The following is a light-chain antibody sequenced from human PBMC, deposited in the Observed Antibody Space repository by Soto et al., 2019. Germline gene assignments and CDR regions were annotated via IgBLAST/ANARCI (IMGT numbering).Light chain of an antibody. CDR3: QQYGSSHLYT. J-gene: IGKJ2*01. CDR1: QSVSSSY. Sequence: EIVLTQSPCTLSLSPGERATLSCRASQSVSSSYLAWYQQKPGQAPRLLICGASSRATGIPDRFSGSGSGTDFTLTISRLETEDFAAYYCQQYGSSHLYTFGQGTKVDIK. CDR2: GAS. V-gene: IGKV3-20*01.